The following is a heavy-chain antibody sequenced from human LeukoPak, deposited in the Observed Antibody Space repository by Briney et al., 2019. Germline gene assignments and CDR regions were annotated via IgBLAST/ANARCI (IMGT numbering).Heavy chain of an antibody. CDR1: GFVFNNYN. J-gene: IGHJ4*02. CDR3: ARDLSRYYNDY. CDR2: IGATGRTI. V-gene: IGHV3-48*03. Sequence: GGSLRLSCAASGFVFNNYNMNWVRQAPGQGLEWVSSIGATGRTINYADSVKGRFTISRDNAKNSLYLRMNSLRAEDTAVYYCARDLSRYYNDYCGQGTLVTVSS.